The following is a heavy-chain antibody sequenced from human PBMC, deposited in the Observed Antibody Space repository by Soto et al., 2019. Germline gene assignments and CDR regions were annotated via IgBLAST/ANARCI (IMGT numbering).Heavy chain of an antibody. CDR1: GYTFTSYA. CDR2: INAGNGNT. Sequence: ASVKVSCKASGYTFTSYAMHWVRQAPGQRLEWMGWINAGNGNTKYSQKFQGRVTITRDTSASTAYMELSSLRSEDTAVYYCGREITVTTSYYFDYWGQGTLVTVSS. J-gene: IGHJ4*02. D-gene: IGHD4-17*01. V-gene: IGHV1-3*01. CDR3: GREITVTTSYYFDY.